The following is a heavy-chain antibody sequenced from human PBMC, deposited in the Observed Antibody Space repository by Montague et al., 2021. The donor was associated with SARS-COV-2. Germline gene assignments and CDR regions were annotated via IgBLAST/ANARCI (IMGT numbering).Heavy chain of an antibody. J-gene: IGHJ4*02. Sequence: PALVKPTQTLTLTCTFSGFSLSTSGMCVSWIRQPPGKALEWLTLIDWDDDKYYSTSLKTRLTISKDTSKTQVVLTMTSMDPVDTATYYCARSYGTTVVARAFDYWGQGTLVTVSS. CDR3: ARSYGTTVVARAFDY. CDR2: IDWDDDK. CDR1: GFSLSTSGMC. V-gene: IGHV2-70*01. D-gene: IGHD4-23*01.